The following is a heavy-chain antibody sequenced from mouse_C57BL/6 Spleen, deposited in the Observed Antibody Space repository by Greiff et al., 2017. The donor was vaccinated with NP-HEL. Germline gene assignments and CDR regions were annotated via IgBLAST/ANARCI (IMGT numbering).Heavy chain of an antibody. CDR3: ARRLGRLAWFAY. D-gene: IGHD4-1*01. V-gene: IGHV1-18*01. J-gene: IGHJ3*01. CDR2: INPNNGGT. Sequence: VQLQQSGPELVKPGASVKIPCKASGYTFTDYNMDWVKQSHGKSLEWIGDINPNNGGTIYNQKFKGKATLTVDKSSSTAYMELRSLTSEDTAVYYCARRLGRLAWFAYWGQGTLVTVSA. CDR1: GYTFTDYN.